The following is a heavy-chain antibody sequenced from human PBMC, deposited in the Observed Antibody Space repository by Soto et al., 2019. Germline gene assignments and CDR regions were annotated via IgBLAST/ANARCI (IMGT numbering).Heavy chain of an antibody. CDR2: IYPGDSDT. J-gene: IGHJ4*02. D-gene: IGHD1-26*01. V-gene: IGHV5-51*01. Sequence: GESLKISCKGSGYSFTSYWIGWVRQMPGKGLEWMGIIYPGDSDTRYSPSFQGQVTISADKSISTAYLQWSSLKASDTAMYYCARHLGGATPQPEEIDYWGQGTLVTVSS. CDR1: GYSFTSYW. CDR3: ARHLGGATPQPEEIDY.